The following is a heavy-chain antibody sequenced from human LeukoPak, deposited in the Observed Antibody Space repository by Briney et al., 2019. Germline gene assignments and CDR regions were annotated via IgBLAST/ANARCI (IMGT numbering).Heavy chain of an antibody. J-gene: IGHJ4*02. CDR1: GYTFTGYY. D-gene: IGHD6-13*01. CDR2: INPNSGGTT. V-gene: IGHV1-2*02. CDR3: ARGGHDGSSWPLNFDY. Sequence: ASVKVSCKASGYTFTGYYMHWVRQAPGQGLEWMGWINPNSGGTTNFAQKFQDRVTMTRDTSITTAYMELSRLRSDDTAMYYCARGGHDGSSWPLNFDYWGQGTLVTVSS.